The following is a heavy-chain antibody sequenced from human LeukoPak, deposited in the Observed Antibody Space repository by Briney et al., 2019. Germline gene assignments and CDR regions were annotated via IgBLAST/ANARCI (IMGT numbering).Heavy chain of an antibody. CDR2: INHSGST. J-gene: IGHJ4*02. Sequence: PPETLSLTCAVYGGSFSGYYWSWIRQPPGKGLEWIGEINHSGSTNYNPSLKSRVTISVDTSKNQFSLKLSSVTAADTAVYYCARGSPYYDILTGYEAGGNDYWGQGTLVTVSS. D-gene: IGHD3-9*01. CDR1: GGSFSGYY. V-gene: IGHV4-34*01. CDR3: ARGSPYYDILTGYEAGGNDY.